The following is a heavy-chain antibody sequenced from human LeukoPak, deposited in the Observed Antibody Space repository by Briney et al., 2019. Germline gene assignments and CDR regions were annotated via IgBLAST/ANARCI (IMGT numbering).Heavy chain of an antibody. V-gene: IGHV3-30*04. CDR1: GFTFSSYA. CDR3: AGKIAVAAFDY. CDR2: ISYDGSNK. Sequence: PGGSLRLSCAASGFTFSSYAMHWVRQAPGKGLEWVAVISYDGSNKYYADSVKGRFTISRDNSKNTLYLQMNSLRAGDTAVYYCAGKIAVAAFDYWGQGTLVTVSS. D-gene: IGHD6-19*01. J-gene: IGHJ4*02.